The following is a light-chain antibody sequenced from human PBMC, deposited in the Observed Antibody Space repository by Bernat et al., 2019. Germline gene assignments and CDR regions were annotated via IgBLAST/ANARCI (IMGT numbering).Light chain of an antibody. V-gene: IGLV10-54*01. CDR2: RNN. CDR3: SAWDSSLTAWV. J-gene: IGLJ3*02. CDR1: SNNVGIEG. Sequence: QAGLTQPPSVSKGLRQTATLTCTGNSNNVGIEGATWLQQHQGHPPKLLSYRNNNRPSGISERLSASRSGNTASLTITGLQPEDEAEYYCSAWDSSLTAWVFGGGTKLTVL.